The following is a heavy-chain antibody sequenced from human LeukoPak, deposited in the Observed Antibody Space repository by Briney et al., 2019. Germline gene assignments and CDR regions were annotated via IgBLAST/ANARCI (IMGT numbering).Heavy chain of an antibody. Sequence: GGSLRLSCAASGFVFSNHGMHWVRQAPGKGLEWVAVISHDGSAKDYADSVKGRFTISRDNSKNTLYLQINSLRAEDTAVYFCVKETGGSGSSYLSFFDYWGQGTLVTVSS. J-gene: IGHJ4*02. CDR2: ISHDGSAK. D-gene: IGHD3-10*01. CDR1: GFVFSNHG. V-gene: IGHV3-30*18. CDR3: VKETGGSGSSYLSFFDY.